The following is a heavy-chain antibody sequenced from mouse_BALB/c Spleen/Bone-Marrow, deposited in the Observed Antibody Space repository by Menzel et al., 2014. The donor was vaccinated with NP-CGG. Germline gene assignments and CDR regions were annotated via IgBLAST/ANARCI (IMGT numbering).Heavy chain of an antibody. D-gene: IGHD2-1*01. V-gene: IGHV5-17*02. CDR3: AREGDYGNYWYFDV. Sequence: EVQRVESGGGLVQPGGSRKLSCAASGSTFSSFGMHWVRQAPEKGLEWVAYISRGSSTIYYADTVKGRFTISRDNPKNTLFLQMTSLRSEDTAMYYCAREGDYGNYWYFDVWGPGTTVYVPS. J-gene: IGHJ1*01. CDR2: ISRGSSTI. CDR1: GSTFSSFG.